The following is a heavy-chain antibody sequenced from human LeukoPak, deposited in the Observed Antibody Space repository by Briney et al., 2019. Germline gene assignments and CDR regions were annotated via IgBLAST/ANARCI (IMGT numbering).Heavy chain of an antibody. Sequence: GGSLRLSCAASGFTFSSYWRHWVRQAPGKGLVWVSRINSDGSSTTYADSVKGRFTISRDNAKNTLYLQMNSLRAEDTAVYYCAREVGATWHAFDIWGQGTMVTVSS. CDR2: INSDGSST. CDR1: GFTFSSYW. J-gene: IGHJ3*02. V-gene: IGHV3-74*01. D-gene: IGHD1-26*01. CDR3: AREVGATWHAFDI.